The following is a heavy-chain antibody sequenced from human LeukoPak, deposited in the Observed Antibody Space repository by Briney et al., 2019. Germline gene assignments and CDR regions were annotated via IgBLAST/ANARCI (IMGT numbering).Heavy chain of an antibody. D-gene: IGHD3-10*01. CDR2: VKSKADDGTT. V-gene: IGHV3-15*01. Sequence: GGSLRLSCEASGFSFTNTRMSWVRQAPGKGLEWVGRVKSKADDGTTDYAAPVQGRFTISRDDSKNTLSLQMNSLKTEDTAVYYCATEGGSGSYYGDDAFDMWGQGTMVTVSS. CDR3: ATEGGSGSYYGDDAFDM. CDR1: GFSFTNTR. J-gene: IGHJ3*02.